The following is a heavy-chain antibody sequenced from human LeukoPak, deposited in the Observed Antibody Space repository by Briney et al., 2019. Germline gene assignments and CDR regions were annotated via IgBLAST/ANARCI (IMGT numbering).Heavy chain of an antibody. D-gene: IGHD2-2*01. Sequence: GGSLRLSCAASGFTLSSYWMSWVRQAPGKGLELVANIRQDGSEKYYVDSVKRRFTISRDNDLNSLYLQMNSLRPEDTAVYYCARGTAQYCSSTSCSNDYWGQGTLVTVSS. J-gene: IGHJ4*02. CDR1: GFTLSSYW. CDR2: IRQDGSEK. V-gene: IGHV3-7*04. CDR3: ARGTAQYCSSTSCSNDY.